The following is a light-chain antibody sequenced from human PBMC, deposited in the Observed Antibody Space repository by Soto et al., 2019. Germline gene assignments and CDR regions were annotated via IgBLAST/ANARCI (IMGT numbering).Light chain of an antibody. CDR1: QSISSW. CDR2: DAS. V-gene: IGKV1-5*01. J-gene: IGKJ1*01. CDR3: QQYNSYWT. Sequence: DIQMTQSPSTLSASVGDRVTITCRASQSISSWLAWYQQKPGKAPKLLIYDASSLESGVPSRFSGSGSGTEFTLTISSLQPDDFATYYCQQYNSYWTVGQGTKVE.